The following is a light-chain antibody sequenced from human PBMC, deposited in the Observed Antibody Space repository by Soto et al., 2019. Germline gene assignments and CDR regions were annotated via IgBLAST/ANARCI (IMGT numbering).Light chain of an antibody. J-gene: IGKJ1*01. CDR1: QSISSW. Sequence: DIQMTQSPSTLSASVGDRVTITCRASQSISSWLAWYQQKPGEAPKLLIYDASSLESGVPSRFSGSGSGTEFTLTISSLQPDDFATYYYQQYGGTFGQGTKVEIK. CDR2: DAS. V-gene: IGKV1-5*01. CDR3: QQYGGT.